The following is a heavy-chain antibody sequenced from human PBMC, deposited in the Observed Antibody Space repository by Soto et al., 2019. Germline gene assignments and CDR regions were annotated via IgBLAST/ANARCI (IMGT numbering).Heavy chain of an antibody. V-gene: IGHV4-31*03. CDR1: GGSISSGGYY. D-gene: IGHD3-10*01. CDR2: IYYSGST. CDR3: ARETMVRGVIITRYYYGMDV. J-gene: IGHJ6*02. Sequence: NPSETLSLTCTVSGGSISSGGYYWSWIRQHPGKGLEWIGYIYYSGSTYYSPSLKSRVTISVDTSKNQFSLKLSSVTAADTAVYYCARETMVRGVIITRYYYGMDVWGQGTTVTVSS.